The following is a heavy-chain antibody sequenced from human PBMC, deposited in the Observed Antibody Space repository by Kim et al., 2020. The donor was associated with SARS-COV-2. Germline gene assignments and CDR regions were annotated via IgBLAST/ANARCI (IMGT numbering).Heavy chain of an antibody. D-gene: IGHD3-10*01. V-gene: IGHV1-18*01. Sequence: ASVKVSCKTSGYTFSSYGISWVRQAPGQGLEWMGWISGYNTNRNYLQKFQGRVTLTTDTSTSTVYMELRSLRYDDTAVYYCARDQELKWLGELSGKDFWDYWGQGTLVTVSS. CDR1: GYTFSSYG. CDR3: ARDQELKWLGELSGKDFWDY. CDR2: ISGYNTNR. J-gene: IGHJ4*02.